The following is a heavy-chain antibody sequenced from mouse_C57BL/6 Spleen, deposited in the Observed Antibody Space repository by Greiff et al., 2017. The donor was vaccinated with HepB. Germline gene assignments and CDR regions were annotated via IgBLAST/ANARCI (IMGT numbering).Heavy chain of an antibody. Sequence: EVQVVESGGGLVKPGGSLKLSCAASGFTFSSYAMSWVRQTPEKRLEWVATISDGGSYTYYPDNVKGRLTISRDNAKNKLYLQMSHLKSEDTAMYYCAREKAYGNYVGWYFDVWGTGTTVTVSS. CDR3: AREKAYGNYVGWYFDV. J-gene: IGHJ1*03. CDR2: ISDGGSYT. V-gene: IGHV5-4*01. D-gene: IGHD2-1*01. CDR1: GFTFSSYA.